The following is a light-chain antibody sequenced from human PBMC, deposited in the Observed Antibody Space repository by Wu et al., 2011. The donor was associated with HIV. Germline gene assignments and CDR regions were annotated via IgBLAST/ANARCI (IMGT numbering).Light chain of an antibody. Sequence: RASQSVSSSYLAWYQQKPGQAPRLLIYGASSRATGIPDRFMAVAGTEFTLTISRLEPEDSAVYYCQQYATSPHTFGQGTKLEIK. J-gene: IGKJ2*01. V-gene: IGKV3-20*01. CDR2: GAS. CDR3: QQYATSPHT. CDR1: QSVSSSY.